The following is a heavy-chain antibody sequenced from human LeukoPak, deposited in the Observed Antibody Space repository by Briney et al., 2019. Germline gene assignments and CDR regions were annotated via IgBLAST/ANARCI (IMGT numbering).Heavy chain of an antibody. J-gene: IGHJ4*01. CDR1: GFSFNNYA. D-gene: IGHD5-12*01. CDR2: IIASSGAT. Sequence: GGSLRLSCAASGFSFNNYAMNWVRQAPGKGLEWVSIIIASSGATVYANSVKGRFTISRDISKNTLYLQMNNLRVEDTAVYYCVKGAYDYIEVAYFDFWGQGILVTVSS. CDR3: VKGAYDYIEVAYFDF. V-gene: IGHV3-23*01.